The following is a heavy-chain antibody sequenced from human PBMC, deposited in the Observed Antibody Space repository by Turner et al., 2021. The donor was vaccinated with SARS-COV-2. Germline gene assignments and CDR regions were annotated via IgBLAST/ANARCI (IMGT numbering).Heavy chain of an antibody. CDR1: GFTFSSYG. J-gene: IGHJ6*02. V-gene: IGHV3-33*01. D-gene: IGHD2-2*02. CDR2: IWYDGSNK. CDR3: AMGGYCSSTSGYTDYYYYGMDV. Sequence: QVQLVESGGGVVQPGRSLRPSCAASGFTFSSYGMHWVRQAPGKGLEWVAVIWYDGSNKYYADSVKGRFTISRDNSKNTLYLQMNSLRAEDTAVYNCAMGGYCSSTSGYTDYYYYGMDVWGQGTTVTVSS.